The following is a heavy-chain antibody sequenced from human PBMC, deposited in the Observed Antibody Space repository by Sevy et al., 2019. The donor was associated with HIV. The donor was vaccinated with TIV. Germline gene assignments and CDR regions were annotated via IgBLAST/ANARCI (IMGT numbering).Heavy chain of an antibody. CDR3: ARGSSSWGYFDY. CDR1: GGSISSGGYS. J-gene: IGHJ4*02. CDR2: IYHSGST. V-gene: IGHV4-30-2*01. D-gene: IGHD6-13*01. Sequence: LSLTCAVSGGSISSGGYSWSWIRQPPGKGLEWIGYIYHSGSTYYNPSLKSRVTISVDRSKNQFSLKLSSVTAADTAVYYCARGSSSWGYFDYWGQGTLVTVSS.